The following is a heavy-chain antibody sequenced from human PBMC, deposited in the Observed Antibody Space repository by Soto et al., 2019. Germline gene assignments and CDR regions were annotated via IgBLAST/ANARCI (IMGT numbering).Heavy chain of an antibody. Sequence: PSETLSLTCTVSGGSIISSDYYWGWVRQPPGKGLEWIGSVFYLGSTYYNPSLKSQVTMSVDTSKNQFSLKLTSVTAADTAIYYCARHSIAFRKNNWFDPWGQGTPVTVSS. V-gene: IGHV4-39*01. D-gene: IGHD3-3*02. J-gene: IGHJ5*02. CDR3: ARHSIAFRKNNWFDP. CDR1: GGSIISSDYY. CDR2: VFYLGST.